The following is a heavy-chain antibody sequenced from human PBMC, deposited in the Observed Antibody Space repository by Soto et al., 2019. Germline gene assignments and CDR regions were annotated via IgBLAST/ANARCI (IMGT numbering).Heavy chain of an antibody. J-gene: IGHJ6*02. V-gene: IGHV4-34*01. CDR2: INHSGST. Sequence: SETLSLTCAVYGGSFSGYYWIWIRQPPGKGLEWIGEINHSGSTNYNPSLKSRVTISVDTSKNQFSLKLSSVTAADTAVYYCARVRRTAMVLSYYYGMDVWGQGALVTVSS. CDR1: GGSFSGYY. D-gene: IGHD5-18*01. CDR3: ARVRRTAMVLSYYYGMDV.